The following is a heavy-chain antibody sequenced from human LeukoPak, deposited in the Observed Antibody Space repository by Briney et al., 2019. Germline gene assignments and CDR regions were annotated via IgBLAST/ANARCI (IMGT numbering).Heavy chain of an antibody. V-gene: IGHV1-2*02. D-gene: IGHD2-15*01. CDR2: INPNSGGT. Sequence: ASVKVSCKASGYTFTGYYMHWVRQAPGQGLEWMGWINPNSGGTNYAQKFQGRVTMTRDTSISTAYMELSRLRSDDTAVYYCARPRRGYCSGGSCPDAFDIWGQGTMVTVSS. J-gene: IGHJ3*02. CDR3: ARPRRGYCSGGSCPDAFDI. CDR1: GYTFTGYY.